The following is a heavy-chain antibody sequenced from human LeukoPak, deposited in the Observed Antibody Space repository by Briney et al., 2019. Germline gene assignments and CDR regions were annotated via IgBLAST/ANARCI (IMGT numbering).Heavy chain of an antibody. J-gene: IGHJ4*02. CDR1: GFTFSDYY. V-gene: IGHV3-11*05. CDR2: ISSSSSYT. D-gene: IGHD3-22*01. Sequence: KSGGSLRLSCAASGFTFSDYYMIWIRQAPGNGLERVSYISSSSSYTRYADSVKGRFTISRDNAKKSVYLQMNSLRAEDTAVYYCARGRYYYDSSGYYYFDYWGQGTLVTVSS. CDR3: ARGRYYYDSSGYYYFDY.